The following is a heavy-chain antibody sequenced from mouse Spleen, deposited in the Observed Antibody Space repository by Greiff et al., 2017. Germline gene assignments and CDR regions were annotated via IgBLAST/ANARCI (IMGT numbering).Heavy chain of an antibody. Sequence: QVQLQQPGAELVKPGASVKLSCKASGYTFTSYWMHWVKQRPGRGLEWIGRIDPNSGGTKYNEKFKSKATLTVDKPSSTAYMQLSSLTSEDSAVYCCAGSVVLRSYYFDYWGQGTTLTVSS. D-gene: IGHD1-1*01. CDR2: IDPNSGGT. V-gene: IGHV1-72*01. CDR3: AGSVVLRSYYFDY. CDR1: GYTFTSYW. J-gene: IGHJ2*01.